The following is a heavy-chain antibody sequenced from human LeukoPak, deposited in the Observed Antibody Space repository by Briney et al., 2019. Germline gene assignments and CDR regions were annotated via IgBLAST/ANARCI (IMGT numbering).Heavy chain of an antibody. CDR2: INPSGGST. J-gene: IGHJ5*02. Sequence: GASVKVSCKASGYTFTSYGISWVRQAPGQGLEWMGIINPSGGSTSYAQKFQGRVTMTRDMSTSTVYMELSSLRSEDTAVYYCARELTYCSGGSCPLDPWGQGALVTVSS. V-gene: IGHV1-46*01. CDR1: GYTFTSYG. D-gene: IGHD2-15*01. CDR3: ARELTYCSGGSCPLDP.